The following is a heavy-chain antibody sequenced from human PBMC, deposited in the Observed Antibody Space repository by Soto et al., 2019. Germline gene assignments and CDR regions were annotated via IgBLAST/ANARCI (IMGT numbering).Heavy chain of an antibody. V-gene: IGHV1-3*01. J-gene: IGHJ4*02. CDR2: INAGNGNT. CDR1: GYTFTSYA. Sequence: ASVKVSCKASGYTFTSYAMHWVRQAPGQRLEWMGWINAGNGNTKYSQKFQGRVTITRDTSASTAYMELRSLRSDDTAVYYCARWDVDTAMAYDYWGQGTLVTVSS. D-gene: IGHD5-18*01. CDR3: ARWDVDTAMAYDY.